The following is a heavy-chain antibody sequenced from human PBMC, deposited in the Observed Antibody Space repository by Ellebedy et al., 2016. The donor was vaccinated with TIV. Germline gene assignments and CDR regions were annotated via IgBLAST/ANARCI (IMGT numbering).Heavy chain of an antibody. J-gene: IGHJ5*02. CDR2: LSYSGDT. Sequence: SETLSLXXIVSGDSLSRSLSSWGWIRQPPGKGLQWIGSLSYSGDTSYNPSLQSRVTMSVDTSKNQFSLRLTSVTAADTAVYYCARLQYNSVWFNWFDPWGQGRLVAVSS. V-gene: IGHV4-39*01. D-gene: IGHD2/OR15-2a*01. CDR3: ARLQYNSVWFNWFDP. CDR1: GDSLSRSLSS.